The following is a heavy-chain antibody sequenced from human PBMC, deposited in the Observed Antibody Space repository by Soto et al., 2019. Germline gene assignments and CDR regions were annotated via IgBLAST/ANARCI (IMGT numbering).Heavy chain of an antibody. D-gene: IGHD6-13*01. V-gene: IGHV4-4*02. J-gene: IGHJ4*02. Sequence: QVQLQESGPGLVKPSGTLSLTCVVSGGSISSSNWWSWVRQPPGKGLEWIGEIYHSGTTNYSPSLKSRVSISADMSKNHFSLTLTSVTAADTAVDYCVFPATADVDYWGQGTPVTVSS. CDR1: GGSISSSNW. CDR2: IYHSGTT. CDR3: VFPATADVDY.